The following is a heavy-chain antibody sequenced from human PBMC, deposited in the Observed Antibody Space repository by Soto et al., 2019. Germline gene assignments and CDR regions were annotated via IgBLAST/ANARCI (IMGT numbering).Heavy chain of an antibody. CDR2: IWYDGSNK. J-gene: IGHJ6*02. V-gene: IGHV3-33*01. CDR1: GFTFSSYG. D-gene: IGHD6-19*01. Sequence: QVQLVESGGGVVQPGRSLRLSCAASGFTFSSYGMHWVRQAPGKGLEWVAVIWYDGSNKYYADSVKGRFTISRDKYKNTLYLKMNSLRAEDTAVYYCARAIAVAGGYYYNGMDVWGQGTTVTVSS. CDR3: ARAIAVAGGYYYNGMDV.